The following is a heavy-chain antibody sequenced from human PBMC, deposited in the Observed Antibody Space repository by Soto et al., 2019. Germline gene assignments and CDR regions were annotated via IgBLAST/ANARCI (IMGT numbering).Heavy chain of an antibody. D-gene: IGHD6-19*01. J-gene: IGHJ4*02. V-gene: IGHV4-31*03. CDR3: ARVRLTFGYSSGWLTFDY. CDR2: IYYSGST. Sequence: SETLSLTCTVSGGSISSGGYYWSWIRQHPGKGLEWIGYIYYSGSTYYNPSLKSRVTISVDTSKNQFSLKLSSVTAADTAVYYCARVRLTFGYSSGWLTFDYWGQGTLVTVSS. CDR1: GGSISSGGYY.